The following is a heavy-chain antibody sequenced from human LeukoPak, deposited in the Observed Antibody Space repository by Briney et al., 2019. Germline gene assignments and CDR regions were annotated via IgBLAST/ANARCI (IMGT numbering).Heavy chain of an antibody. J-gene: IGHJ6*02. CDR1: GYTFSGYW. D-gene: IGHD6-13*01. V-gene: IGHV3-74*01. CDR2: IYGDGSST. Sequence: PGGSLRLSCAASGYTFSGYWLHWVRQAQGKGLVWVSRIYGDGSSTNYADSVNGRFTISRDNAKNTLYLQMNSLRAEDTAVYYCARLRDSSSPRYYYYGLDVWGQGTTITVSS. CDR3: ARLRDSSSPRYYYYGLDV.